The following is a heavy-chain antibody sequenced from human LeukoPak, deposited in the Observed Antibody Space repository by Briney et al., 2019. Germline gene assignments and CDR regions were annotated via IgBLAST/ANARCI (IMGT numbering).Heavy chain of an antibody. J-gene: IGHJ4*02. V-gene: IGHV4-59*12. Sequence: PSETLSLTCTVSGGSISSYYWSWIRQPSGKGLEWIGYIYYSGSTNYNPSLKSRVTISVDTSKNQFSLKLSSVTAADTAVYYCARLARPIRFDYWGQGTLVTVSS. CDR3: ARLARPIRFDY. D-gene: IGHD2-2*02. CDR2: IYYSGST. CDR1: GGSISSYY.